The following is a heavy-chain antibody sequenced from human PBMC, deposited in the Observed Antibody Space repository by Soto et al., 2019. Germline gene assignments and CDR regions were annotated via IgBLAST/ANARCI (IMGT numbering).Heavy chain of an antibody. CDR3: ARDVGMVRGATNWFDP. J-gene: IGHJ5*02. V-gene: IGHV3-21*01. CDR2: ISSSSSYI. Sequence: PGGSLRLSCAASGFTFSSYSMNWVRQAPGKGLEWVSSISSSSSYIYYADSVKGRFTISRDNAKNSLYLQMNSLRAEDTAVYYCARDVGMVRGATNWFDPWGQGTLVTVSS. D-gene: IGHD3-10*01. CDR1: GFTFSSYS.